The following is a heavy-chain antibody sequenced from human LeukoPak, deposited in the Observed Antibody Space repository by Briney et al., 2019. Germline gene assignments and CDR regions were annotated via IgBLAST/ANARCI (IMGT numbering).Heavy chain of an antibody. Sequence: PSETLSLTCTVSGGSINNYCWSWIRQPPGKGLEWIGYIYYIGSAIYNPSLKSRVTISVDTSKNQFSLKLSSVTAADTAVYYCARGRTIFGVAIDYWGQGTLVTVSS. V-gene: IGHV4-59*01. D-gene: IGHD3-3*01. J-gene: IGHJ4*02. CDR1: GGSINNYC. CDR2: IYYIGSA. CDR3: ARGRTIFGVAIDY.